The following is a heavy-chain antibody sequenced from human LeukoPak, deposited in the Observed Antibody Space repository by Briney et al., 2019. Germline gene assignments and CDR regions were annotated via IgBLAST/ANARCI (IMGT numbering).Heavy chain of an antibody. CDR2: IYSGGST. Sequence: GGSLRLSCAASGFTVSSNYMSWVRQAPGKGLEWVSVIYSGGSTYYADSVKGRFTISRDNSKNTLYLQINSLRAEDTAVYYCARDLVDTKYYYYYMDVWGKGTTVTISS. CDR1: GFTVSSNY. CDR3: ARDLVDTKYYYYYMDV. J-gene: IGHJ6*03. D-gene: IGHD6-6*01. V-gene: IGHV3-66*01.